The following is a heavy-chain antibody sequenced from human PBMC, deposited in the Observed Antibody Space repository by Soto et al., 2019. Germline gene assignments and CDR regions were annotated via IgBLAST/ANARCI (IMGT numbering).Heavy chain of an antibody. J-gene: IGHJ4*02. V-gene: IGHV4-59*01. Sequence: SETLSLTCTVSGGSISTYYWSWIRQPPGKGLEWIGYMYYSGSTNYNPSLKSRVTISVDTSKNQFSLKLSSVTAADTAVYYCARDLGYCSNGVCYHGGYFGHWGQGTLVTVSS. CDR3: ARDLGYCSNGVCYHGGYFGH. CDR1: GGSISTYY. CDR2: MYYSGST. D-gene: IGHD2-8*01.